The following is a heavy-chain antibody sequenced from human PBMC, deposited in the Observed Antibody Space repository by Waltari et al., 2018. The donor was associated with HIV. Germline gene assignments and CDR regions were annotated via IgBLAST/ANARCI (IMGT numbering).Heavy chain of an antibody. CDR3: ARNRKAYLVVVPAAMRDDAFDI. D-gene: IGHD2-2*01. V-gene: IGHV1-69*12. CDR2: IIPIFGTA. Sequence: QVQLVQSGAEVKKPGSSVKVSCKDSGGTFSSYAISCVRQATGQGLEWKGGIIPIFGTATYAQKFQGRVTITADESTSTDYMELSSLRSEDTAVYYCARNRKAYLVVVPAAMRDDAFDIWGQGTMVTVSS. CDR1: GGTFSSYA. J-gene: IGHJ3*02.